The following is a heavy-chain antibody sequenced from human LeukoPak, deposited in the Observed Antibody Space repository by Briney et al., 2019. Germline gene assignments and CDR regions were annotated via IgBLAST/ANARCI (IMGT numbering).Heavy chain of an antibody. Sequence: SVKVSCKASGGTFSSYAISWVRQAPGQGLEWMGGIIPIFGTANYAQKFQGRVMITTDESTSTAYMELSSLRSEDTAVYYCARGSPPVPAAPFHYYMDVWGKGTTVTVSS. D-gene: IGHD2-2*01. CDR1: GGTFSSYA. CDR3: ARGSPPVPAAPFHYYMDV. CDR2: IIPIFGTA. J-gene: IGHJ6*03. V-gene: IGHV1-69*05.